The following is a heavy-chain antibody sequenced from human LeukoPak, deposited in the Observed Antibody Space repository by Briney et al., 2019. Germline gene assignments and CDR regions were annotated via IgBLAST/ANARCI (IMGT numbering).Heavy chain of an antibody. D-gene: IGHD3-22*01. CDR3: ARDWVGYYDSSGYVSDAFDI. CDR2: IYYSGST. CDR1: GGSISSSSYY. J-gene: IGHJ3*02. Sequence: SETLSLTCTVSGGSISSSSYYWGWIRQPPGKGLEWIGSIYYSGSTNYNPSLKSRVTISVDTSKNQFSLKLSSVTAADTAVYYCARDWVGYYDSSGYVSDAFDIWGQGTMVTVSS. V-gene: IGHV4-39*07.